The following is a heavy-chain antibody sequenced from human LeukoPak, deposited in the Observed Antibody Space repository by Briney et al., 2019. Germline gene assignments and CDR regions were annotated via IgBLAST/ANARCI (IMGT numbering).Heavy chain of an antibody. Sequence: GGSLRLSCAASGFTSDDYAMHSVRHAPGKGLEWVSGISWNSGSIGYADSVKGRFTISRDNAKNSLYLQMNSLRAEDTALYYCAKGTTVTTDYFDYWGQGTLVTVSS. CDR1: GFTSDDYA. J-gene: IGHJ4*02. V-gene: IGHV3-9*02. CDR3: AKGTTVTTDYFDY. CDR2: ISWNSGSI. D-gene: IGHD4-17*01.